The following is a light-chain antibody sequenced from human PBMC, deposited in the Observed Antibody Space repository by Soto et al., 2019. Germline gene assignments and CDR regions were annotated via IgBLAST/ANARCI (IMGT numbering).Light chain of an antibody. CDR1: SSDVGGYHY. CDR2: DVS. CDR3: SSYTSSSAPYV. V-gene: IGLV2-14*01. Sequence: QFALTQPASVSGSPGQSITISCTGTSSDVGGYHYVSWYQQHPGKAPKLMIYDVSNRPSGVSNRFSGSKSGNTASLTISGLQAEDEADYYCSSYTSSSAPYVFGTGTKLTVL. J-gene: IGLJ1*01.